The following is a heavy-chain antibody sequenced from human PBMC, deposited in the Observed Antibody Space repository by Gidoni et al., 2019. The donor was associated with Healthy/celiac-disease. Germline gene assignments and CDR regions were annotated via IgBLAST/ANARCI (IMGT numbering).Heavy chain of an antibody. D-gene: IGHD4-4*01. CDR3: ARDLTTVTASHYYYYGMDV. Sequence: EVKKPGASVKVSCKASGYTFTSYYMHCVRQAPGQGLEWMGIINPSGGSTSYAQKFQGRVTMTRDTSTSTVYMELSSLRSEDTAVYYCARDLTTVTASHYYYYGMDVWGQGTTVTVSS. J-gene: IGHJ6*02. CDR2: INPSGGST. V-gene: IGHV1-46*01. CDR1: GYTFTSYY.